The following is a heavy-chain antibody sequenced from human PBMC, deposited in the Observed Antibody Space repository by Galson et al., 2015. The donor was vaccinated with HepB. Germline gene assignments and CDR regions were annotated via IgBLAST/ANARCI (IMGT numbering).Heavy chain of an antibody. V-gene: IGHV3-23*01. CDR2: ITRSGDNT. Sequence: SLRLSCAAFGFSFSSYAMRWVRQAPGKGLEWVSGITRSGDNTYYTDSVEGRFAISRDNSKNTLYLQMNNLRGDDTALYYCAKLPNYGEPLDYWGQGTPVTVSS. J-gene: IGHJ4*02. CDR3: AKLPNYGEPLDY. D-gene: IGHD4-17*01. CDR1: GFSFSSYA.